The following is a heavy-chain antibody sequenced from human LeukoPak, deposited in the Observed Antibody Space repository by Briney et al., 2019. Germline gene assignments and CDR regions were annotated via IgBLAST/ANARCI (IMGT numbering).Heavy chain of an antibody. CDR3: AREPLDCSSTSCYTSTYYYYGMDV. CDR2: INPNSGGT. CDR1: GYTFTGYY. Sequence: GASVKVSCKASGYTFTGYYMHWVRQAPGQGLEWMGRINPNSGGTNYAQKFQGRVTITADESTSTAYMELSSLRSEDTAVYYCAREPLDCSSTSCYTSTYYYYGMDVWGHGTTVTVSS. V-gene: IGHV1-2*06. J-gene: IGHJ6*02. D-gene: IGHD2-2*02.